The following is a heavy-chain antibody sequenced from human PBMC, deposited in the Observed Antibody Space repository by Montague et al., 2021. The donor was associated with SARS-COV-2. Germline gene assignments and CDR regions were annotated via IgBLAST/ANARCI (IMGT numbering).Heavy chain of an antibody. CDR2: IYYTENT. D-gene: IGHD5-18*01. J-gene: IGHJ4*02. CDR1: GGSISNSIYY. V-gene: IGHV4-39*01. CDR3: ARPGSGYGYGSGAFDY. Sequence: SETLSLTCTVSGGSISNSIYYWDWIRQPPGKGLEWIGSIYYTENTYYNPSLKSRVTISIDTSKNQFSLKLSSVTAADTAVYYCARPGSGYGYGSGAFDYWGQGTLVTVSS.